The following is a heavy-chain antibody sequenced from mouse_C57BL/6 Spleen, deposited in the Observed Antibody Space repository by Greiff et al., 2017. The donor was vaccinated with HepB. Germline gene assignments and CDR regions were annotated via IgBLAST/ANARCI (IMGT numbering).Heavy chain of an antibody. CDR3: ARCGVSTDFDY. CDR1: GYTFTDYY. V-gene: IGHV1-19*01. D-gene: IGHD5-1*01. J-gene: IGHJ2*01. Sequence: EVQLQQSGPVLVKPGASVKMSCKASGYTFTDYYMNWVKQSHGKSLEWIGVINPYNGGTSYNQKFKGKATLTVDKSSSTAYMELNSLTSEDSAVYYCARCGVSTDFDYWGQGTTLTVSS. CDR2: INPYNGGT.